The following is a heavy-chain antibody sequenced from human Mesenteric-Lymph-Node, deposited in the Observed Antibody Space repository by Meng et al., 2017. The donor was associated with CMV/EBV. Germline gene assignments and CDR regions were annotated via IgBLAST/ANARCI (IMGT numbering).Heavy chain of an antibody. CDR3: ARDRVYSGSND. D-gene: IGHD1-26*01. CDR2: IRRDGGEK. J-gene: IGHJ4*02. V-gene: IGHV3-7*01. CDR1: GFSFSSYW. Sequence: GGSLRLSCAASGFSFSSYWMTWVRQAPGKGLEWVANIRRDGGEKYYVDSVKGRFTISRDNAKNSLYLQMNSLRAEDTAVYYCARDRVYSGSNDWGQGTLVTVSS.